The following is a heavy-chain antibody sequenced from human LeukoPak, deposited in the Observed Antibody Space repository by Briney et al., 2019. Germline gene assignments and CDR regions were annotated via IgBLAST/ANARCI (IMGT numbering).Heavy chain of an antibody. V-gene: IGHV4-34*01. D-gene: IGHD3-16*02. J-gene: IGHJ4*02. CDR1: GGSFSGYY. Sequence: SETLSLTCAVYGGSFSGYYWSWIRQPPGKGLEWIGEINHSGSTNYNPSLKSRVTISVDTSKNQFSLKLSSVTAADTAVYYCARGRHYDYVWGSYRFDYWGQGTLVTVSS. CDR2: INHSGST. CDR3: ARGRHYDYVWGSYRFDY.